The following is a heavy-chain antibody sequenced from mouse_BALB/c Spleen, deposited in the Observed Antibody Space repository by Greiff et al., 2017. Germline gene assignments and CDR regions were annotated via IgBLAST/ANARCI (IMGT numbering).Heavy chain of an antibody. CDR1: GFNIKDTY. CDR3: ARNYYDGSSFSYWYFDV. CDR2: IDPANGNT. V-gene: IGHV14-3*02. J-gene: IGHJ1*01. Sequence: VQLQQSGAELVKPGASVKLSCTASGFNIKDTYMHWVKQRPEQGLEWIGRIDPANGNTKYDPKFQGKATITADTSSNTAYLQLSSLTSEDTAVYYCARNYYDGSSFSYWYFDVWGAGTTVTVSS. D-gene: IGHD1-1*01.